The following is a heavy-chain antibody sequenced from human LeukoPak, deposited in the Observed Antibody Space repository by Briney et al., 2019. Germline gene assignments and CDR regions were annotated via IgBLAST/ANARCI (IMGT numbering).Heavy chain of an antibody. CDR3: ARGSNGWSGIDY. D-gene: IGHD6-19*01. Sequence: GGSLRLSCGASEFTFSSHWMYWVRRAPGEGLVWVSRTSGDGSSTNYADSVKGRFAISRDNAKNTLYLQMNSLRAEDTSVYYCARGSNGWSGIDYWGQGILVTVSS. CDR1: EFTFSSHW. V-gene: IGHV3-74*01. CDR2: TSGDGSST. J-gene: IGHJ4*02.